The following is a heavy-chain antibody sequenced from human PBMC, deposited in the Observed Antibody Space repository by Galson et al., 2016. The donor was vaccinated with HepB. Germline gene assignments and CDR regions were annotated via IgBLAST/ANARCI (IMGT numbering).Heavy chain of an antibody. J-gene: IGHJ4*02. V-gene: IGHV1-69*01. D-gene: IGHD2-21*02. CDR1: GGTFSSYG. CDR3: ARFAAGLCGGDCFLYYFDC. CDR2: IIPIFGSA. Sequence: SCKAPGGTFSSYGITWVRQAPGQGLEWMGGIIPIFGSANYAQKFQGRVTITADESTSTAYMEVSSLRSEDTAVYYCARFAAGLCGGDCFLYYFDCWGQGTLVTVSS.